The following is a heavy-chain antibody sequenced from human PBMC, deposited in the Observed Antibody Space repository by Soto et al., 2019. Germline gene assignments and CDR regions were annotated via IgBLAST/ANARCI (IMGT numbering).Heavy chain of an antibody. V-gene: IGHV5-51*01. D-gene: IGHD6-13*01. Sequence: GESLKISCKASGYSFTSYWIGWVRQMPGKGLEWMGIIYPGDSDTRYSPSFQGQVTISADKSISTAYLQWSSLKASDTAMYYCAREQQLVRDYYYGMDVWGQGTTVTVSS. CDR1: GYSFTSYW. CDR3: AREQQLVRDYYYGMDV. J-gene: IGHJ6*02. CDR2: IYPGDSDT.